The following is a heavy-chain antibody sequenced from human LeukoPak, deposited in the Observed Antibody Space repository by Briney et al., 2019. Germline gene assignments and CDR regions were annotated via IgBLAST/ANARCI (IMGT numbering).Heavy chain of an antibody. V-gene: IGHV3-23*01. CDR3: AKDPYSSSWYYFDY. J-gene: IGHJ4*02. D-gene: IGHD6-13*01. CDR1: GFTFSNYA. CDR2: ISSAVTT. Sequence: PGGSLRLSCAASGFTFSNYAMSWVRQAPGKGLEWVSAISSAVTTYYGDSVKGRFTISRDNSKNTLYLQMNSLRAEDTAVYYCAKDPYSSSWYYFDYWGQGTLVTVSS.